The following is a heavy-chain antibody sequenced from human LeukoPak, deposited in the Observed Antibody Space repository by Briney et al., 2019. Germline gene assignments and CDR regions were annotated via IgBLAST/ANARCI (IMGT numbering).Heavy chain of an antibody. CDR3: ARPEGYSYGYWYFDY. V-gene: IGHV5-51*01. CDR1: GYSLTSYW. CDR2: IYPGDSDT. J-gene: IGHJ4*02. Sequence: GEPLKISCKGSGYSLTSYWIGWVRQMPGKGLEWMGIIYPGDSDTRYSPSFQGQVTISADKSISTAYLQWSSLKASDTAMYYCARPEGYSYGYWYFDYWGQGTLVTVSS. D-gene: IGHD5-18*01.